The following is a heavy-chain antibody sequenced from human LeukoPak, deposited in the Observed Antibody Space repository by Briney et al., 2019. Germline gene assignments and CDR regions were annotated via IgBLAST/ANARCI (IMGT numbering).Heavy chain of an antibody. V-gene: IGHV3-33*01. Sequence: GGSLRLSCAASGFTFSSYGMHWVRQAPGKGLEWVAVIWYDGSNKYYADSVKGRFTISRDNSKNTLYLQVNSLRAEDTAVYYCAREAVYYDSSGYLGYYFDSWGQGTLVTVSS. CDR3: AREAVYYDSSGYLGYYFDS. D-gene: IGHD3-22*01. CDR2: IWYDGSNK. CDR1: GFTFSSYG. J-gene: IGHJ4*02.